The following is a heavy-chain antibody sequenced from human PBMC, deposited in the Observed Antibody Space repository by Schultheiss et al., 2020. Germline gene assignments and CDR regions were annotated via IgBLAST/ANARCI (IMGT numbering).Heavy chain of an antibody. V-gene: IGHV5-51*01. D-gene: IGHD1-1*01. CDR3: ARRITGTTGTTSFDL. CDR1: GYSFTSYW. Sequence: GESLKISCKGSGYSFTSYWIGWVRQMPGKGLEWMGIIYPGDSDTRYSPSFQGHVTLSADNSISTAFLQWSSLKASDTAIYYCARRITGTTGTTSFDLWGQGTLVTVSS. J-gene: IGHJ4*02. CDR2: IYPGDSDT.